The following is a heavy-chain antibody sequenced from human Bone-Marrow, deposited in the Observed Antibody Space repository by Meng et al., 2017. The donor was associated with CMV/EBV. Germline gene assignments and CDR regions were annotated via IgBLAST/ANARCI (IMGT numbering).Heavy chain of an antibody. D-gene: IGHD3-3*01. J-gene: IGHJ4*02. CDR2: INPNSGGT. Sequence: ASVKVSCKASGYTFTGYYMHWMRQAPGQRLEWMGWINPNSGGTNYAQKFQGRVTMTRDTSISTAYMELSRLRSDDTAVYYCARGKQYYDFWSGYLYWGQGTLVTVSS. V-gene: IGHV1-2*02. CDR1: GYTFTGYY. CDR3: ARGKQYYDFWSGYLY.